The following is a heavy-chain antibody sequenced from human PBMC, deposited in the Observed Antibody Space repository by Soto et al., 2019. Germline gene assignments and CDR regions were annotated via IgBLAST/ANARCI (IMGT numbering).Heavy chain of an antibody. J-gene: IGHJ5*02. Sequence: EVQLVESGGGLVQPGGSLRLSCTASGFTFSDSWMTWVRQAPGKGLEWVARIKPDESKKNYADSVKGRFSISRDNAKNSMYLQMDSLRGEDTAVYYCVRGGSNYASWGQGTLVTVSS. CDR2: IKPDESKK. D-gene: IGHD4-4*01. CDR1: GFTFSDSW. V-gene: IGHV3-7*01. CDR3: VRGGSNYAS.